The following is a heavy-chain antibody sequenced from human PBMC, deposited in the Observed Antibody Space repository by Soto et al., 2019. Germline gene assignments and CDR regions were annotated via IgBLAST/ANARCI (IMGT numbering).Heavy chain of an antibody. CDR3: ARDSSGRYGDFDY. CDR1: GYTFSSYG. Sequence: ASGKVSWKASGYTFSSYGISWGRQAPGQGLEWMGWISAYKGNTNYAQKLQGRVTMTTDTSTSTAYMELRSLRSVDTAVYYCARDSSGRYGDFDYWGQGTLVTVSS. V-gene: IGHV1-18*04. J-gene: IGHJ4*02. D-gene: IGHD6-19*01. CDR2: ISAYKGNT.